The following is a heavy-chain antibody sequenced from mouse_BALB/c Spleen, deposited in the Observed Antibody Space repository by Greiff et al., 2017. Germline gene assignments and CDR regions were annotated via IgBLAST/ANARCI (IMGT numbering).Heavy chain of an antibody. CDR3: ARERDYYYGSSPWFAY. V-gene: IGHV2-2*02. CDR1: GFSLTSYG. Sequence: VQLQQSGPGLVQPSQSLSITCTVSGFSLTSYGVHWVRQSPGKGLEWLGVIWSGGSTDYNAAFISRLSISKDNSKSQVFFKMNSLQANDTAIYYCARERDYYYGSSPWFAYWGQGTLVTVSA. CDR2: IWSGGST. D-gene: IGHD1-1*01. J-gene: IGHJ3*01.